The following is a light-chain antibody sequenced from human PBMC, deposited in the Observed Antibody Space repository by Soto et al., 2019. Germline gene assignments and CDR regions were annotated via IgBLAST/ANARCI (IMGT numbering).Light chain of an antibody. J-gene: IGLJ2*01. Sequence: QSVLTQPPSVSGAPGQRVTISCTGSSSNIGAGYDVHWYQQLLGTAPKLLIYVNSNRPAGVPDRVSGAKSGTSASLAITGLQAEDEADYYCQSYDSSLSPVVFGGGTKLTVL. CDR3: QSYDSSLSPVV. CDR1: SSNIGAGYD. V-gene: IGLV1-40*01. CDR2: VNS.